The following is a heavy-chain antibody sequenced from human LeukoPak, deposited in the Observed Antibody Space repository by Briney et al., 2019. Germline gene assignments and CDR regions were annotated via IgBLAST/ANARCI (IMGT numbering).Heavy chain of an antibody. Sequence: SETLSLTCTVSGVSIGSYFWSWIRRPPGKGLEWIGYIYYTGSTKYNPSLQSRVTISLNTSKNQFSPKLRSVTAADTAVYYCACLPTVVTPHYFDYWGQGNMVTVSS. J-gene: IGHJ4*02. CDR3: ACLPTVVTPHYFDY. D-gene: IGHD4-23*01. CDR1: GVSIGSYF. V-gene: IGHV4-59*08. CDR2: IYYTGST.